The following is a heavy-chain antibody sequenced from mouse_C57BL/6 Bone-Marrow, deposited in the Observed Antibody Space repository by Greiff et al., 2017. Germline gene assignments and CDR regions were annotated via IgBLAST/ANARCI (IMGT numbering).Heavy chain of an antibody. Sequence: VKLQQPGAELVMPGASVKLSCKASGYTFTSYWMHWVKQRPGQGLEWIGEIDPSDSYTNYNQKFKGKSTLTVDKSSSTAYMQLSSLTSEDAAVYYCARGWGDYWGQGTTLTVSS. CDR3: ARGWGDY. CDR2: IDPSDSYT. V-gene: IGHV1-69*01. CDR1: GYTFTSYW. J-gene: IGHJ2*01. D-gene: IGHD3-3*01.